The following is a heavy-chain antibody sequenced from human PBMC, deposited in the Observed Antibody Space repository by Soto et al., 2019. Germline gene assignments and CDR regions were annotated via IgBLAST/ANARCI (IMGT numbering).Heavy chain of an antibody. Sequence: GSLRLSCAASGFPFSNYGMHWVRQAPGKGLEWVAVTSYDGSNKYYADSVKGRFTISRDNSKNTLYLQMNSLKTEDTAVYFCAKGEYYYGSGSPYYAMDVWGQGTTVTVSS. J-gene: IGHJ6*02. CDR1: GFPFSNYG. CDR2: TSYDGSNK. V-gene: IGHV3-30*18. CDR3: AKGEYYYGSGSPYYAMDV. D-gene: IGHD3-10*01.